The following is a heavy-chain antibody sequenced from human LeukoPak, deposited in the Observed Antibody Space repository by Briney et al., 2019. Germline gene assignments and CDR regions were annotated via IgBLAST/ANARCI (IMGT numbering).Heavy chain of an antibody. Sequence: GASVKVSCKASGYTFTSYGISWVRQAPGQGLEWMGWISAYNGNTNYAQKPQGRVTMTTDTSTSTAYMELRSLRSDDTAVYYCARGITISQHYYYGMDVWGQGTTVTVSS. V-gene: IGHV1-18*01. CDR1: GYTFTSYG. J-gene: IGHJ6*02. CDR3: ARGITISQHYYYGMDV. D-gene: IGHD3-3*01. CDR2: ISAYNGNT.